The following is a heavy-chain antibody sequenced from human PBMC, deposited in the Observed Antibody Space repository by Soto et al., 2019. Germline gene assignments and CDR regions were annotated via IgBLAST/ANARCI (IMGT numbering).Heavy chain of an antibody. D-gene: IGHD6-6*01. CDR1: GGSFSGCY. V-gene: IGHV4-34*01. Sequence: SETLSLTCAVYGGSFSGCYWSWIRQPPGKGLEWIGEINHSGSTNYNPSLKSRVTISVDTSKNQFSLKLSSVTAADTAVYYCARAYSSSFPDYWGQGTLVTVSS. CDR2: INHSGST. CDR3: ARAYSSSFPDY. J-gene: IGHJ4*02.